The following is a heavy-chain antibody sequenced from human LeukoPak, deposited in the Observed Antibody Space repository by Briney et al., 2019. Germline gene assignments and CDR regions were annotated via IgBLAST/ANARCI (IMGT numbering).Heavy chain of an antibody. D-gene: IGHD3-9*01. CDR3: ARVESDYDILTGYYNYNWFDP. Sequence: SETLSLTCTVSDGSISSSSYYWGWIRQPPGKGLEWIGSIYYSGSTYYNPSLKSRVTISVDTSKNQFSLKLSSVTAADTAVYYCARVESDYDILTGYYNYNWFDPWGQGTLVTVSS. CDR2: IYYSGST. J-gene: IGHJ5*02. CDR1: DGSISSSSYY. V-gene: IGHV4-39*07.